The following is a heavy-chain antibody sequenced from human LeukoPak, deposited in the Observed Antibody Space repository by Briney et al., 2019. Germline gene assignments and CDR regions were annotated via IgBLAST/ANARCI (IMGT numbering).Heavy chain of an antibody. D-gene: IGHD3-22*01. CDR1: GYTFNTYG. V-gene: IGHV1-2*02. CDR2: INPNSGGT. J-gene: IGHJ5*02. Sequence: GASVQVSCKASGYTFNTYGISWVRQAPGQGLEWMGWINPNSGGTNYAQKFQGRVTMTRDTYISTAYMELSRLRSDDTAVYYCARADYYDSSGPLAWFDPWGQGTLVTVSS. CDR3: ARADYYDSSGPLAWFDP.